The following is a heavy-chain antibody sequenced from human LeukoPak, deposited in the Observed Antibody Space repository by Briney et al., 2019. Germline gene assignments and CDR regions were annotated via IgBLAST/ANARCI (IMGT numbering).Heavy chain of an antibody. V-gene: IGHV3-7*01. Sequence: GGSLRLSCAASGFTFSDYYMSWIRQAPGRGLEWVANIKQDGSEKYYVDSVKGRFTISRDNAKNSLYLQMNSLRAEDTAVYYCARAGYDYVWGSYRRRRIDYWGQGTLVTVSS. CDR1: GFTFSDYY. CDR3: ARAGYDYVWGSYRRRRIDY. CDR2: IKQDGSEK. D-gene: IGHD3-16*02. J-gene: IGHJ4*02.